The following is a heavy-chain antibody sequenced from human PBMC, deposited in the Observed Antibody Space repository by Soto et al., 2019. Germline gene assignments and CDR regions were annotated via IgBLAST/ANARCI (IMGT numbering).Heavy chain of an antibody. Sequence: GGSLRLSCAASGFTFSSYAMSWVRQAPGKGLEWVSAISGSGGSTYYADSVKGRFTISRDNSKNTLYLQMNSLRAEDTAVYYCAKAVITYYDFWSVYPNGHYYMDVWGKGTTVTVSS. CDR2: ISGSGGST. V-gene: IGHV3-23*01. J-gene: IGHJ6*03. D-gene: IGHD3-3*01. CDR1: GFTFSSYA. CDR3: AKAVITYYDFWSVYPNGHYYMDV.